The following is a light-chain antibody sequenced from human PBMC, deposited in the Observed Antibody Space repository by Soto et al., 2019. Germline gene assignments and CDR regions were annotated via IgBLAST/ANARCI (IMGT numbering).Light chain of an antibody. CDR1: SSNIGNNY. CDR2: DDN. CDR3: GTWDSSLSAGQ. V-gene: IGLV1-51*01. Sequence: QSVLTQPPSGSAAPGQKVPISCSGSSSNIGNNYVSWYQQLPGAAPKLLTYDDNKRPSGIPDRFSGSKSGTSATLGITGLQTGDEADYYCGTWDSSLSAGQIGGGTKLTVL. J-gene: IGLJ2*01.